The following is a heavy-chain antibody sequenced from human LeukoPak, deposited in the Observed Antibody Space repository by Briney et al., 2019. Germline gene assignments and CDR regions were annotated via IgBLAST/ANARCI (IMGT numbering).Heavy chain of an antibody. D-gene: IGHD2-2*01. J-gene: IGHJ2*01. CDR2: ISAYNGNT. Sequence: ASVKVSCKASGYTFTSYSISWVRQAPGQGLEWMGWISAYNGNTNYAQKLQGRVTMTTDTSTSTAYMELRSLRSDDTAVYYCARDEGDIVVVPAVTMGAFDLWGRGTLVTVSS. CDR1: GYTFTSYS. CDR3: ARDEGDIVVVPAVTMGAFDL. V-gene: IGHV1-18*01.